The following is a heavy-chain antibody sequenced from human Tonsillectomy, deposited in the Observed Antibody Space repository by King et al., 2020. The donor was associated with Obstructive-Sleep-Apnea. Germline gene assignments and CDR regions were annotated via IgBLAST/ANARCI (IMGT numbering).Heavy chain of an antibody. Sequence: VQLVESGGTLVQPGGSLRLSCAASGFTFSTHAMTWVRQAPGKGLEWVSSIVGSTDTTYYGDSVKGRFTISRDNSRNRLFLRMNSLRVEDTAVYYCAKESTVAMGNVHWFDHWGHGTLVTVSS. D-gene: IGHD4-23*01. V-gene: IGHV3-23*04. CDR2: IVGSTDTT. CDR1: GFTFSTHA. CDR3: AKESTVAMGNVHWFDH. J-gene: IGHJ5*02.